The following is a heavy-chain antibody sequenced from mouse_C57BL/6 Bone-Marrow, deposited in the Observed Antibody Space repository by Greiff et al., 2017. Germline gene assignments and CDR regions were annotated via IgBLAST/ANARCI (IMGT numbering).Heavy chain of an antibody. J-gene: IGHJ2*01. V-gene: IGHV1-4*01. Sequence: VQLQQSGAELARPGASVKMSCKASGYTFTSYTMHWVKQRPGQGLEWIGYINPSSGYTKYNQKFKDKATLPADKSSSTAYMQLSSLTSEYSAVYYCARLGSSYFDYWGQCTTLTVST. CDR3: ARLGSSYFDY. CDR1: GYTFTSYT. CDR2: INPSSGYT. D-gene: IGHD1-1*01.